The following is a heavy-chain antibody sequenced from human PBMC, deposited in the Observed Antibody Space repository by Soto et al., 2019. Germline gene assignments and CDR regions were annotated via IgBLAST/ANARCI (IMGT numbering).Heavy chain of an antibody. CDR2: ISYDGRDK. CDR3: ARSAGGSYPQYDY. Sequence: GGSLRLSCAASGFTFSSYAMHWVRQAPGTGLEWVAVISYDGRDKYYPDSVKGRFTISSDNSKNTLYLQMNSLRAEDTAVYYCARSAGGSYPQYDYWGRGTLVTVSS. CDR1: GFTFSSYA. V-gene: IGHV3-30*04. D-gene: IGHD1-26*01. J-gene: IGHJ4*02.